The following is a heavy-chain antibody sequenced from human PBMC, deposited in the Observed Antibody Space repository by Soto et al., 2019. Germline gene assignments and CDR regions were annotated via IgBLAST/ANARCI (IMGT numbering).Heavy chain of an antibody. D-gene: IGHD6-19*01. J-gene: IGHJ4*02. CDR2: IIPIFGTA. CDR1: GGTFSSYA. V-gene: IGHV1-69*13. CDR3: ADEVYSSGQQYFDY. Sequence: GASVKVSCKASGGTFSSYAISWVRQAPGQGLEWMGGIIPIFGTANYAQKFQGRVTITADESTSTAYMELSSLRSEDTAVYYCADEVYSSGQQYFDYRGQGTLVTVSS.